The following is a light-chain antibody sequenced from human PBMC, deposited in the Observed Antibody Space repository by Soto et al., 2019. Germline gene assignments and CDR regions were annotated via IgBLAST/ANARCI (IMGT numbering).Light chain of an antibody. CDR1: SSDVGRYDY. CDR2: EVS. CDR3: SSYSNILDLV. Sequence: QSVLTQPASVSGSPGQSVTISCTGTSSDVGRYDYVSWYQQYPGKAPKLIIYEVSDRPSGVSNRFSGSKSGNTASLTISGRQADDEADYYCSSYSNILDLVFGGGTKVTVL. V-gene: IGLV2-14*01. J-gene: IGLJ3*02.